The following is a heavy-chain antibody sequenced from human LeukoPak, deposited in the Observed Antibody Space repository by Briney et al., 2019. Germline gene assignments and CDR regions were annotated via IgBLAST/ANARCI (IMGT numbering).Heavy chain of an antibody. V-gene: IGHV3-23*01. J-gene: IGHJ4*02. CDR1: GFTFSSYA. CDR3: AKAGGYGIVGIISGDY. D-gene: IGHD1-26*01. CDR2: ISGSGGTT. Sequence: GGSLRLSCAASGFTFSSYAMSWVRQAPGKGLEWVSAISGSGGTTYYADSVKGRFTISRDNSKNTVYLQMNSLRDEDTAVYYCAKAGGYGIVGIISGDYWGQGILVTVSS.